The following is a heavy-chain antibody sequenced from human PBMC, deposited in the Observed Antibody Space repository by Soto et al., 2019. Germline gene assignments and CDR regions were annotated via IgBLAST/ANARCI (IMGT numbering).Heavy chain of an antibody. V-gene: IGHV4-59*01. CDR2: IYYLGST. J-gene: IGHJ4*02. CDR3: ARDGYDGSGSPYPAY. CDR1: GGTMSEYF. Sequence: KPSETLSLTCSVSGGTMSEYFWSWIRQSPGKGLEWIGYIYYLGSTDYNPSLKSRVTRSVDASKRQFSLRLTSVTAADTAVYYCARDGYDGSGSPYPAYWGPGTQVTVSS. D-gene: IGHD3-10*01.